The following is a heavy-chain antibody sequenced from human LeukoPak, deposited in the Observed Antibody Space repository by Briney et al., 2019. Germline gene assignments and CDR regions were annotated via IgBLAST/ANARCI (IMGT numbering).Heavy chain of an antibody. CDR1: GFTFSDYA. V-gene: IGHV3-30*04. Sequence: PGGSLRLSCTASGFTFSDYAIHWVRQTADKGLEWVAIVLLDGSAKFYTDSVRGRFIISRDDSKNTVFLEMNSLRSEDTAVYYCARDVKPVYCITGNCFSSNCFDPWGQGTLVTVSS. J-gene: IGHJ5*02. CDR3: ARDVKPVYCITGNCFSSNCFDP. CDR2: VLLDGSAK. D-gene: IGHD2-15*01.